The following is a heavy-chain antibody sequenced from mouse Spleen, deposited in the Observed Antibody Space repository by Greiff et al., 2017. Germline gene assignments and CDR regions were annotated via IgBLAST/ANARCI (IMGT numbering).Heavy chain of an antibody. CDR1: GYTFTSYT. CDR3: ARALITTVPHWYFDV. J-gene: IGHJ1*03. V-gene: IGHV1-4*01. CDR2: INPSSGYT. Sequence: QVHVKQSGAELARPGASVKMSCKASGYTFTSYTMHWVKQRPGQGLEWIGYINPSSGYTKYNQKFKDKATLTADKSSSTAYMQLSSLTSEDSAVYYCARALITTVPHWYFDVWGTGTTVTVSS. D-gene: IGHD1-1*01.